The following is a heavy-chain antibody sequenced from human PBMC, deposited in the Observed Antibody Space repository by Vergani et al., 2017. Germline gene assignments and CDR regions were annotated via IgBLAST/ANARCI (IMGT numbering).Heavy chain of an antibody. CDR1: GFTFSSYA. J-gene: IGHJ4*02. CDR3: PKDDSYYDILTGYYPTSVDY. D-gene: IGHD3-9*01. Sequence: EVQLVESGGGLVKPGGSLRLSCAASGFTFSSYAMSWVRQAPGKGLEWVSAISGSGCSTYYADSGKGRFTISRYNSKNTLYLQMNSMRAEDTAVYYCPKDDSYYDILTGYYPTSVDYWGQGTLVTVSS. V-gene: IGHV3-23*04. CDR2: ISGSGCST.